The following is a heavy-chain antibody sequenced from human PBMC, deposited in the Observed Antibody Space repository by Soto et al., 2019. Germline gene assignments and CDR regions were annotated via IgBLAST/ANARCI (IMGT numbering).Heavy chain of an antibody. V-gene: IGHV4-4*07. CDR2: IYSSGAT. CDR3: AREHKVVNDFEF. CDR1: GGSINTYY. Sequence: QVQLQESGPGLVKPSETLSLSCTVSGGSINTYYWNWIRQPAGKGLEWIGRIYSSGATNYNPSLKSRVTMSTDTSTNHFSLRLSSVTPADTAVYYCAREHKVVNDFEFWGQGTLVTVSS. J-gene: IGHJ4*02. D-gene: IGHD2-15*01.